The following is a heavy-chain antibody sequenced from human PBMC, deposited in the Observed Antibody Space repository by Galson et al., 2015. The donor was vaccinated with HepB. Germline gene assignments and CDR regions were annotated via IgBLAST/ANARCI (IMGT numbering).Heavy chain of an antibody. D-gene: IGHD3-10*01. V-gene: IGHV2-5*02. CDR1: GFSLSTSGVG. CDR2: IYWDDDK. Sequence: PALVKPTQTLTLTCTFSGFSLSTSGVGVGWIRQPPGKALEWLALIYWDDDKRYSPSLKSRLTITKDTSKNQVVLTMTNMDPVDTATYYCAHARYYYGSFNSFDYWGQGTLVTVSS. J-gene: IGHJ4*02. CDR3: AHARYYYGSFNSFDY.